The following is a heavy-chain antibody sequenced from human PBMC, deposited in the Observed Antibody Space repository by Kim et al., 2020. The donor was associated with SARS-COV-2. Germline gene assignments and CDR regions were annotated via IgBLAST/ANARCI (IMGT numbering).Heavy chain of an antibody. Sequence: GGSLRLSCAASGFTFSNAWMSWVRQALGKGLEWAGRIKSKTDGGTTDYAAPVKGRFTISRDDSKNTLYLQMNSLKTEDTAVYYCTCFSSGYYLDYWGQGTLVTVSS. CDR3: TCFSSGYYLDY. CDR1: GFTFSNAW. CDR2: IKSKTDGGTT. D-gene: IGHD3-22*01. V-gene: IGHV3-15*01. J-gene: IGHJ4*02.